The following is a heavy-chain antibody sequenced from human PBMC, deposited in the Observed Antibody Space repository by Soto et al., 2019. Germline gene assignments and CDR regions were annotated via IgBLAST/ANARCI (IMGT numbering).Heavy chain of an antibody. CDR3: ARDDLGCSGGSCYPDYGMDV. CDR2: IYYSGST. J-gene: IGHJ6*02. V-gene: IGHV4-59*01. D-gene: IGHD2-15*01. Sequence: SETLSLTCTVSGGSISSYYWSWIRQPPGKGLEWIGYIYYSGSTNYNPSLKSRVTISVDTSKNQFSLKLSSVTAADTAVYYCARDDLGCSGGSCYPDYGMDVWGQGPTVTVSS. CDR1: GGSISSYY.